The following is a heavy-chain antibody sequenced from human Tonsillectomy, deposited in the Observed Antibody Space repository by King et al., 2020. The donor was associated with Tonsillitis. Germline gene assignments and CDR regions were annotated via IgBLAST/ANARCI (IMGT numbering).Heavy chain of an antibody. D-gene: IGHD5-24*01. CDR2: ISHSEGT. CDR1: GGSFSDYY. Sequence: VQLPQWGAGLLKPSEILSLTCAVYGGSFSDYYWSWIRQPPGKGLEWIGEISHSEGTKYNPALKSRVTISGDTSKNQFSLKLTSVNAADTAVYYCARGGATETGSYYYHMDVWSKGTTVTVSS. J-gene: IGHJ6*03. CDR3: ARGGATETGSYYYHMDV. V-gene: IGHV4-34*01.